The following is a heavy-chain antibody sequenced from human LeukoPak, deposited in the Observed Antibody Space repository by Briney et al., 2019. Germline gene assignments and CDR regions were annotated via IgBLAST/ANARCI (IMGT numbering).Heavy chain of an antibody. J-gene: IGHJ4*02. D-gene: IGHD3-3*01. CDR2: ISSSSSYI. V-gene: IGHV3-21*01. CDR1: GFTFDDYT. Sequence: GGSLRLSCAASGFTFDDYTMHWVRQAPGKGLKWVSSISSSSSYIYYAESVKGRFTISRDNAKNSLYLQMNSLRAEDTAIYYCARESEIRFLEWSFVFDYWGQGTLVTVSS. CDR3: ARESEIRFLEWSFVFDY.